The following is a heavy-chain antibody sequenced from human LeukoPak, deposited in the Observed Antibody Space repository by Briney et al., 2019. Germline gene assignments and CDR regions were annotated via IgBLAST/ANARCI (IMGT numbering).Heavy chain of an antibody. CDR2: ISGSGGST. V-gene: IGHV3-23*01. J-gene: IGHJ4*01. D-gene: IGHD1-26*01. Sequence: GGSLRLSCAASGFTFSSYAMSWVRQAPGKGLEWVSAISGSGGSTYYADSVKGRFTISRDNSKNTLYLQMNSLRAEDTAVYYCAKAKGVVGATTPLWDYWXXXXXXTVSS. CDR1: GFTFSSYA. CDR3: AKAKGVVGATTPLWDY.